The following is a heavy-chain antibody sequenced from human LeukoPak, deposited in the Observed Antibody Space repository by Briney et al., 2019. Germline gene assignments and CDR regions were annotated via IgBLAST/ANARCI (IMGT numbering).Heavy chain of an antibody. D-gene: IGHD6-19*01. CDR3: ARVLRYSSTYYFDY. V-gene: IGHV4-30-4*08. J-gene: IGHJ4*02. CDR1: GGSISSGDYY. CDR2: IYYSGST. Sequence: SETLSLTCTVSGGSISSGDYYWSWIRHPPGKGLEWIGYIYYSGSTYYNPSLKSRVTISVDTSKNQFSLKLSSVTAADTAVYYCARVLRYSSTYYFDYWGQGTLVTVSS.